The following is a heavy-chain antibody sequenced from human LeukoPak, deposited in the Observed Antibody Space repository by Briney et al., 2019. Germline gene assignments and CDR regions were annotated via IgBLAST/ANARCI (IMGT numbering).Heavy chain of an antibody. D-gene: IGHD3-10*01. CDR1: GYTFTGYH. V-gene: IGHV1-2*02. CDR2: VNPNSGGT. CDR3: ARDACNYGRPLDY. Sequence: GASVKVSCKASGYTFTGYHMHWVRQAPGQGLEWMGWVNPNSGGTNYAQKFQGRVTMTRDTSISTAYMELSRLRSDDTAVYYCARDACNYGRPLDYWGQGTLVTVSS. J-gene: IGHJ4*02.